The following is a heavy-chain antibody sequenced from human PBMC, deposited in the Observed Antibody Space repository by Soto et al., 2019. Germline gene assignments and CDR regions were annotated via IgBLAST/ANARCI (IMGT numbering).Heavy chain of an antibody. CDR2: MHPSGST. V-gene: IGHV4-4*02. CDR3: ARHGHNIYGFDV. D-gene: IGHD1-1*01. CDR1: GGSISSVNW. J-gene: IGHJ6*02. Sequence: QVQPQESGPGLVKPSDTLSLTCAVSGGSISSVNWWSWVRQSPGKGLEWIGEMHPSGSTNYNPSLKSRVTVSMDKSRNQFSLKMYSVTAADTAVYFCARHGHNIYGFDVWGRGTTVTVFS.